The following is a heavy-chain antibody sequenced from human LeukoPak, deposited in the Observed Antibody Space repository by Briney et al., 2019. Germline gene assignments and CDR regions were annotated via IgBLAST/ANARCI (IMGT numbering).Heavy chain of an antibody. CDR1: GFTFSSYA. CDR3: AKDLDPIEYSSSSNWFDP. D-gene: IGHD6-6*01. J-gene: IGHJ5*02. V-gene: IGHV3-23*01. CDR2: ISGSGGST. Sequence: GGSLRLSCAASGFTFSSYAMSWVRQAPGKGLEWVSAISGSGGSTYYADSVKGRFTISRDNSKNTLYLQMNSLRAEDTAVYYCAKDLDPIEYSSSSNWFDPWGQGTLVTVSS.